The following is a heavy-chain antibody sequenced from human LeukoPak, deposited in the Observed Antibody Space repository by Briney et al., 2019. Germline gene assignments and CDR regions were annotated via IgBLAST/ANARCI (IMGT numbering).Heavy chain of an antibody. CDR3: ARDYQNDILTGYSHYYFDY. Sequence: PGGSLRLSCAASGFTFSSYGMYWVRQAPGKGLEWVAFIRYDGTNKYYADSVKGRFTISRDNSKNTLYLQMNSLRAEDTAVYYCARDYQNDILTGYSHYYFDYWGQGTLVTVSS. J-gene: IGHJ4*02. CDR2: IRYDGTNK. V-gene: IGHV3-30*02. D-gene: IGHD3-9*01. CDR1: GFTFSSYG.